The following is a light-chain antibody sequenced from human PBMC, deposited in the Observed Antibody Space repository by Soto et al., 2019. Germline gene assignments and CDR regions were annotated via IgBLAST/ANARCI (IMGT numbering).Light chain of an antibody. CDR2: DAV. Sequence: DIQMTQSPSTLSASVGDRVTITCRASQIIGSSLAWYQQKPGKAPKLLIYDAVSLQSGVPSRFSGSESGTECTLTISSLQPDDSATYYCQQYYSYPYTFGQGTKLEIK. V-gene: IGKV1-5*01. CDR1: QIIGSS. J-gene: IGKJ2*01. CDR3: QQYYSYPYT.